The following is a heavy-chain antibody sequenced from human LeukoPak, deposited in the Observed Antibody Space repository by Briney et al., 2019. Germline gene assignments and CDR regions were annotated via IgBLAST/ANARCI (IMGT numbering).Heavy chain of an antibody. J-gene: IGHJ4*02. V-gene: IGHV3-21*01. Sequence: PGGSLRLSCAASGFTFSSYSMNWVRQAPGKGLEWVSSISSSNSYIYNADSVKGRFTISRDNAKNTLYLQMSSLRVEDTAVYYCARVTSLTGTIFDSWGQGTLVTVSS. CDR2: ISSSNSYI. CDR3: ARVTSLTGTIFDS. CDR1: GFTFSSYS. D-gene: IGHD1-7*01.